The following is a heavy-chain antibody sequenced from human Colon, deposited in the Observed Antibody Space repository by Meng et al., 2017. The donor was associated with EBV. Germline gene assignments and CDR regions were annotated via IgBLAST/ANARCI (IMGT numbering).Heavy chain of an antibody. Sequence: QGRLQEAGPGMVKPSGTLSLTCAVSGGSLSSRNWWSWVRQPPGKGLEWIGEIYHSDSTNYNPSLKSRVTISVDESKNQFSLRLSSVTAADTAVYYCARVGAYCGGDCYHPRWGQGTLVTVSS. CDR3: ARVGAYCGGDCYHPR. V-gene: IGHV4-4*02. J-gene: IGHJ4*02. D-gene: IGHD2-21*02. CDR2: IYHSDST. CDR1: GGSLSSRNW.